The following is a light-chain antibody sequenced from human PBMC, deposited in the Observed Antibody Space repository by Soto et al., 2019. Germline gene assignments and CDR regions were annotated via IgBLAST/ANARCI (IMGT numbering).Light chain of an antibody. J-gene: IGKJ1*01. Sequence: IVMTQSPDSLAVSLGERATINCKSSQSVLYSSNNNNYIAWYQQKPGKAPKFLIHKVSTLVSGVPSRFSGSGSGTDFTLTISSLQPEDFATYYCQQSYSTPQTFGQGTKVDIK. V-gene: IGKV4-1*01. CDR3: QQSYSTPQT. CDR2: KVS. CDR1: QSVLYSSNNNNY.